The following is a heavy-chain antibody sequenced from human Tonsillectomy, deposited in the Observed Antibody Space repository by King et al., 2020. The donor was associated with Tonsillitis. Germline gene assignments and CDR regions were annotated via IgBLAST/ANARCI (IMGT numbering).Heavy chain of an antibody. J-gene: IGHJ3*02. CDR3: TRGKLDFDI. CDR1: GFTFSNYW. V-gene: IGHV3-74*01. Sequence: VQLVESGGGLVQSGGSLRLSCAASGFTFSNYWMHWVRQAPGKGLLWVSRSKSDGSTPNYVDSVKGRFTISRDNAKNTLYLQMNSLRADDTAVYYCTRGKLDFDIWGQGTMVTVSS. CDR2: SKSDGSTP. D-gene: IGHD6-13*01.